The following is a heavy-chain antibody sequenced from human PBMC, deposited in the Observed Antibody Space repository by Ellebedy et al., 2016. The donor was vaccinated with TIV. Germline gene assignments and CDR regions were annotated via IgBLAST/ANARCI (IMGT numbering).Heavy chain of an antibody. Sequence: MPSETLSLTCSVSGGSITSYDWSWIRQPPGKGLEWVGYFYHTGGTNYSPSLKSRVLMSVDTSKNQFSLKLSSVTAADTAVYYCARRSGNRLGDYYYGMDVWGQGTTVSVSS. CDR2: FYHTGGT. D-gene: IGHD1-26*01. CDR3: ARRSGNRLGDYYYGMDV. J-gene: IGHJ6*02. V-gene: IGHV4-59*08. CDR1: GGSITSYD.